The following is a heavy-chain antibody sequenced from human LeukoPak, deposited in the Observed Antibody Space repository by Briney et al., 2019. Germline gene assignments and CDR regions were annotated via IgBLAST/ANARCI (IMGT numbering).Heavy chain of an antibody. J-gene: IGHJ4*02. Sequence: GGSLRLSCAASGFIVSSIYMSWVRQAPGKGLEWVSVIYSDDNTYYVDSVKGRFTISRDNSKNTVYLQMNSLRAEDTAVYYCARGILGYWGQGTLVTVSS. CDR3: ARGILGY. CDR2: IYSDDNT. V-gene: IGHV3-53*01. CDR1: GFIVSSIY.